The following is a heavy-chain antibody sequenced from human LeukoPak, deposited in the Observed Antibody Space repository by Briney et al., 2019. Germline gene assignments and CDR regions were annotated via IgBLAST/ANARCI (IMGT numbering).Heavy chain of an antibody. J-gene: IGHJ4*02. CDR2: ISSSGGST. CDR1: GFTFSSDA. CDR3: ARGGDSYYFDY. V-gene: IGHV3-23*01. Sequence: PGGSLRLSCAAPGFTFSSDAMRWVRQAPGKGLEWVSAISSSGGSTYYADSVRGRFIISRDSSKNTLYLQMNSLRAEDTAVYYCARGGDSYYFDYWGQGTLVTVSS. D-gene: IGHD5-18*01.